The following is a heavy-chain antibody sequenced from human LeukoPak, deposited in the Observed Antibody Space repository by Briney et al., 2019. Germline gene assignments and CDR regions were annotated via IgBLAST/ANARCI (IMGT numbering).Heavy chain of an antibody. CDR3: GRGHWGLDY. V-gene: IGHV3-11*01. D-gene: IGHD7-27*01. CDR2: ITQTGSSM. Sequence: PGGSLRLSCAVSGFTFSDHYMSWIRKAPGKGLEWVAYITQTGSSMSYSDSVKGRFTISRDNARNSLYLQMDSLRPEDTAVYYCGRGHWGLDYWGQGTLLTVSS. CDR1: GFTFSDHY. J-gene: IGHJ4*02.